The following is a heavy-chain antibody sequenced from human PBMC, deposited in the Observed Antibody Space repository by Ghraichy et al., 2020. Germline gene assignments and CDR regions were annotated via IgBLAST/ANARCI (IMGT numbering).Heavy chain of an antibody. CDR3: AIDWNDSSGWYGAVYYYYGMDV. D-gene: IGHD6-19*01. CDR1: GFTFSSYS. Sequence: GGSLRLSCAASGFTFSSYSMNWVRQAPGKGLEWVSSISSSSSYIYYADSVKGRFTISRNNAKNSLYLKMNSLRAEDTAVYYCAIDWNDSSGWYGAVYYYYGMDVWGQGTTVTVSS. V-gene: IGHV3-21*01. CDR2: ISSSSSYI. J-gene: IGHJ6*02.